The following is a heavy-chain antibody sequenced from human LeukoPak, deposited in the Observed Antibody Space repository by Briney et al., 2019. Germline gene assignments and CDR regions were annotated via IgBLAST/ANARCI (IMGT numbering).Heavy chain of an antibody. CDR1: GGTFSSYA. V-gene: IGHV1-69*05. CDR2: IIPIFGTA. CDR3: ARDESYGGNSRSDY. D-gene: IGHD4-23*01. Sequence: GASVKVSCKASGGTFSSYAISWVRLAPGQGLEWMGRIIPIFGTANYAQKFQGRVTITTDESTSTAYMELSSLRSEDTAVYYCARDESYGGNSRSDYWGQGTLVTVSS. J-gene: IGHJ4*02.